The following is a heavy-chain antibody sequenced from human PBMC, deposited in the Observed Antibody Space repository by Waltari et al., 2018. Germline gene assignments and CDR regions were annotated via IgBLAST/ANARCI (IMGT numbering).Heavy chain of an antibody. D-gene: IGHD4-17*01. CDR3: AILRSTNYGANSPWFDP. Sequence: RQAPGKGRVWVSRINADGRSTSYADSVQGRFTISRDNAKNTLYLQMSSLRAEDTAVYYCAILRSTNYGANSPWFDPWGQGTLVTVSS. J-gene: IGHJ5*02. CDR2: INADGRST. V-gene: IGHV3-74*01.